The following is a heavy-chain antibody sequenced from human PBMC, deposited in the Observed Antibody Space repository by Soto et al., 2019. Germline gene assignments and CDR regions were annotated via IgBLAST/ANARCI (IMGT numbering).Heavy chain of an antibody. CDR2: IYYSGST. V-gene: IGHV4-39*01. CDR1: GGSISRSSYY. J-gene: IGHJ4*02. Sequence: SETLSLTCTVSGGSISRSSYYWGWIRQPPGKGLEWIGSIYYSGSTYYNPSLKSRVTISVDTSKNQFSLKLSSVTAADTAVSYCARGDDILTGYRTLVCDYWGQATLVT. D-gene: IGHD3-9*01. CDR3: ARGDDILTGYRTLVCDY.